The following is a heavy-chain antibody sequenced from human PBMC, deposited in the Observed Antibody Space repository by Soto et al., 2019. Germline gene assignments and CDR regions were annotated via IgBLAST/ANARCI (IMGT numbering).Heavy chain of an antibody. CDR1: GFTFSSYG. CDR2: ISYDGSNK. J-gene: IGHJ4*02. V-gene: IGHV3-30*18. Sequence: QVQLVESGGGVVQPGRSLRLSCAASGFTFSSYGMHWVRQAPGKGLEWVAVISYDGSNKYYADSVKGRFTISRDNSKNTLYLQMNSLRAEDTAVYYCAKDRGISSGWAGALDYWGQGTLVTVSS. D-gene: IGHD6-19*01. CDR3: AKDRGISSGWAGALDY.